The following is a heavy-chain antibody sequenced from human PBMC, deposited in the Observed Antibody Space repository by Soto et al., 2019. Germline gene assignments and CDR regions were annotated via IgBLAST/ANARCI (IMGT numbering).Heavy chain of an antibody. D-gene: IGHD6-13*01. Sequence: LSLTCAVSGGSISSGGYSWSWIRQPPGKGLEWIGYIYHSGSTYYNPSLKSRVTISVDRSKNQFSLKLSSVTAADTAVYYCARHGSVGSSGVYYYYRMDVWGQATTVTVS. CDR2: IYHSGST. CDR1: GGSISSGGYS. CDR3: ARHGSVGSSGVYYYYRMDV. J-gene: IGHJ6*02. V-gene: IGHV4-30-2*01.